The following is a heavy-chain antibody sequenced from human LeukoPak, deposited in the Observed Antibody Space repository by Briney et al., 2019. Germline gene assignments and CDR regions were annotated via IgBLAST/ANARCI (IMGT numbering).Heavy chain of an antibody. CDR3: ARAYKGDSVVFDV. CDR2: INHSGTT. Sequence: ESSETLSLTCTVSGGSISSSSYYWGWIRQPPGKGLEWIGEINHSGTTKHNTSLKSRVTISVDTSKNRFSLKVRSVAAADTAVYYCARAYKGDSVVFDVWGQGTMVTVSS. CDR1: GGSISSSSYY. J-gene: IGHJ3*01. V-gene: IGHV4-39*07. D-gene: IGHD2-21*02.